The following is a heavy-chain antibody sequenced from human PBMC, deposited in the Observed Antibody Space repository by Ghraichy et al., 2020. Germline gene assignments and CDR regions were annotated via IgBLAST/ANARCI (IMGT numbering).Heavy chain of an antibody. J-gene: IGHJ4*02. Sequence: GGSLRLSCAASGFTVSSYWMHWVRQAPGKGLEWVSRVNGDGSSTYYADSVKGRFTISSDNAKNTLYLQMNRLSAEDTAVYYCASYDGTSTYRSLAYWGQGTLVTVSA. CDR3: ASYDGTSTYRSLAY. CDR2: VNGDGSST. V-gene: IGHV3-74*01. D-gene: IGHD2/OR15-2a*01. CDR1: GFTVSSYW.